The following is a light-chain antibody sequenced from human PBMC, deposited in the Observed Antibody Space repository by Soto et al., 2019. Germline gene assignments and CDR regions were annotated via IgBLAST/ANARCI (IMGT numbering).Light chain of an antibody. CDR3: QQYHSSIT. CDR1: QSVSSSY. Sequence: EIVLTQSPGTLSLSPGERASFSCRASQSVSSSYLTWYQQKPGQPPRLLIYGTSSRATGIPDRFSGSGSGTDFTLTISRLEPEDVAVYYCQQYHSSITFGQGTRLEIK. J-gene: IGKJ5*01. V-gene: IGKV3-20*01. CDR2: GTS.